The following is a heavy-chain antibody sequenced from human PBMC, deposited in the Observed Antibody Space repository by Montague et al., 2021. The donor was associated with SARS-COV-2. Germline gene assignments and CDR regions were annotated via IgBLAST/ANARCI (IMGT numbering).Heavy chain of an antibody. Sequence: SLRLSCAASGFKFEDSGMTWVRQAPGKGLEWVCDINWSADKTTYADSVKGRFTISRDNAKNSLFLQMNSLRAEDTALYYCARYYGGSFYGLDVWGQGTTVIVSS. D-gene: IGHD3-3*01. J-gene: IGHJ6*02. CDR2: INWSADKT. V-gene: IGHV3-20*04. CDR3: ARYYGGSFYGLDV. CDR1: GFKFEDSG.